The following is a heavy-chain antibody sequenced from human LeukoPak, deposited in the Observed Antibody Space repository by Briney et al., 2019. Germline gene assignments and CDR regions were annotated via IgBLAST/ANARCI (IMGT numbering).Heavy chain of an antibody. V-gene: IGHV3-23*01. CDR3: AKFLGSGSYFLYYYYGMDV. CDR1: GFTFSSYA. CDR2: TSGSGGST. J-gene: IGHJ6*02. D-gene: IGHD3-10*02. Sequence: GGSLRLSCAASGFTFSSYAMSWVRQAPGKGLEWVSATSGSGGSTYYADSVKGRFTISRDNSKNTLYLQMNSLRAEDTAVYYCAKFLGSGSYFLYYYYGMDVWGQGTTVTVSS.